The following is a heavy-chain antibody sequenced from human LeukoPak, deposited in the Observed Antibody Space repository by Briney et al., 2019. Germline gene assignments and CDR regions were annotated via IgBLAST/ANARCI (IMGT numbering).Heavy chain of an antibody. D-gene: IGHD6-19*01. CDR3: AKGSKAVLLTRDHYMDV. J-gene: IGHJ6*03. V-gene: IGHV3-30*04. CDR2: ISYDGSNK. Sequence: GGSLRLSCAASGFTFSSYAMHWVRQAPGKGLEWVAVISYDGSNKYYADSVKGRFTISRDNSKNTLYLHMNSLRAEDTAVYFCAKGSKAVLLTRDHYMDVWGKGTTVTISS. CDR1: GFTFSSYA.